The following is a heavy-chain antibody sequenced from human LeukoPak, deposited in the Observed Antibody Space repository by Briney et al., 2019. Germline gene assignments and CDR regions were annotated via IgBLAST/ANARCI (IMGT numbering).Heavy chain of an antibody. D-gene: IGHD3-10*01. CDR3: ARDHGENAFDI. CDR2: INPNSGGT. V-gene: IGHV1-2*04. CDR1: GYTFTGYY. J-gene: IGHJ3*02. Sequence: GASVKVSCKASGYTFTGYYMHWVRLAPGQGLEWMGWINPNSGGTNYAQKFQGWVTMTRDTSISTAYMELSRLRSDDTAVYYCARDHGENAFDIWGQGTMVTVSS.